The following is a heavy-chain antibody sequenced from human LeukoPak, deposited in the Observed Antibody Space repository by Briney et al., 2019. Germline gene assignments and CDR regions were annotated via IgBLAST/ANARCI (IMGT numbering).Heavy chain of an antibody. Sequence: GGSLRLSCTASGFTFSDYWMTWVRQAPGEGPEWVANVKQDGSQRYYVDSVRGRFTISRDNAKNSLFLQMNGLRAEDTAVYYCARRGGSSSRRSPIDYWGQGTLVTVSS. CDR3: ARRGGSSSRRSPIDY. V-gene: IGHV3-7*01. J-gene: IGHJ4*02. D-gene: IGHD6-6*01. CDR1: GFTFSDYW. CDR2: VKQDGSQR.